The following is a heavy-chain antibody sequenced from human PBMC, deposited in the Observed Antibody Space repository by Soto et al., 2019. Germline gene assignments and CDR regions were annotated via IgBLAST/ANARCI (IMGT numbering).Heavy chain of an antibody. CDR3: ARYLFYAFDI. CDR1: VFTFSDYA. J-gene: IGHJ3*02. V-gene: IGHV3-48*02. Sequence: GGSLRLSCVASVFTFSDYAMNWVRQAPGKGLEWVSWFGITGKRGDYADSVKGRFTISRDNARNSVHLQISRLRDEDTAVDYWARYLFYAFDIWGQGTMVTFSS. CDR2: FGITGKRG.